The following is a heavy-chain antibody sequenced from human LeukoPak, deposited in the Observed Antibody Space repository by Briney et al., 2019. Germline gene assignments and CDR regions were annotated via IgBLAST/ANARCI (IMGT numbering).Heavy chain of an antibody. CDR1: GGSFSGYY. J-gene: IGHJ4*02. Sequence: PSETLSLTCAVYGGSFSGYYWSWIRQPPGKGLEWIGEMNHSGSTNYNPSLKSRVTISVDTSKNQFSLRLSSVTAADTAVYYCAGLPFDYWGQGTLVTVSS. CDR3: AGLPFDY. V-gene: IGHV4-34*01. CDR2: MNHSGST.